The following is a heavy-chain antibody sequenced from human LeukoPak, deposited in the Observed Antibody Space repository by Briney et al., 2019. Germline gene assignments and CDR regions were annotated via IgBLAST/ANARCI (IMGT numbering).Heavy chain of an antibody. CDR2: ISYSGST. D-gene: IGHD2-21*01. Sequence: ETLSLTCTVSGGSISSYYWSWIRQPPGKGRGWIGYISYSGSTNYNPSLKSRVTISVDTSKNQFSLKLNSVTAADTAVYCCARHLFCGGDCYSGYFDYWGQGTLVTVSS. J-gene: IGHJ4*02. CDR1: GGSISSYY. V-gene: IGHV4-59*08. CDR3: ARHLFCGGDCYSGYFDY.